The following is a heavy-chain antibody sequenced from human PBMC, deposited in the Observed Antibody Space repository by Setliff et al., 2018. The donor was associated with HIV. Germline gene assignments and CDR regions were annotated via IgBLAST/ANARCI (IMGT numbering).Heavy chain of an antibody. J-gene: IGHJ4*02. D-gene: IGHD3-3*01. CDR1: GGSFSGYY. CDR2: INHSGST. Sequence: PSETLSLTCAVYGGSFSGYYWSWIRQSPGKGLDWIGEINHSGSTNYSPSLKSRVTISVDTSKNQFSLKLSSVTAADTAVYYCAGSWSGYPLSFGYWGQGTLVTVSS. CDR3: AGSWSGYPLSFGY. V-gene: IGHV4-34*01.